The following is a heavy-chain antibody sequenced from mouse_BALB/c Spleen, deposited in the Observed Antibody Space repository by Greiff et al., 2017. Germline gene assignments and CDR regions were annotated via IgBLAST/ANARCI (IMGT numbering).Heavy chain of an antibody. V-gene: IGHV2-2*02. J-gene: IGHJ4*01. CDR3: ARTGGLRGRMDY. CDR2: IWSGGST. Sequence: QVQLQQSGPGLVQPSQSLSITCTVSGFSLTSYGVHWVRQSPGKGLEWLGVIWSGGSTDYNAAFLSRLTISKDNSNCHVFFKMNSLQANDKAICCCARTGGLRGRMDYWGQGTSVTVSS. D-gene: IGHD2-2*01. CDR1: GFSLTSYG.